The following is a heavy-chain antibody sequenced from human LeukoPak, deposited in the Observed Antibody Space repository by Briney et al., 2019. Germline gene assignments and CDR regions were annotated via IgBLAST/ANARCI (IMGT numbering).Heavy chain of an antibody. CDR2: IIPLFGGA. D-gene: IGHD2-15*01. CDR3: ARGGCGSCYRPSDAFDI. Sequence: GASVKVSCKASGGTFSSYAISWVRQAPGQGLEWMGGIIPLFGGANYAQKFQGRVTITADESTSTAYMELSSLISDDTAVYYCARGGCGSCYRPSDAFDIWGQGTMVTVSS. V-gene: IGHV1-69*13. CDR1: GGTFSSYA. J-gene: IGHJ3*02.